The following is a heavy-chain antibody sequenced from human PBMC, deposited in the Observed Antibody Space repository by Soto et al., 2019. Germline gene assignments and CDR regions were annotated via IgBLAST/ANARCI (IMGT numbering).Heavy chain of an antibody. J-gene: IGHJ4*02. Sequence: GASVKVSCKASGYTFTIYGIIWVRQATGQGLEWMGWMNPNSGNTGYAQKFQGRVTMTRNTSISTAYMELSSLRSEDTAVYYCARDRDDSGGYSYHFDYWGQGTLVTVSS. CDR1: GYTFTIYG. CDR3: ARDRDDSGGYSYHFDY. D-gene: IGHD3-22*01. V-gene: IGHV1-8*02. CDR2: MNPNSGNT.